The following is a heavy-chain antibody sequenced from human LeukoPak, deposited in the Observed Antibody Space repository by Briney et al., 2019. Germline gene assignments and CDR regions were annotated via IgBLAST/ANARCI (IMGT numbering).Heavy chain of an antibody. Sequence: GGSLRLSCAASGFTFNTYGMHWVRQAPGKGLEWVAVIWYDGSNKYFADSVKGRFTISRDISKNSLYLQMNSLRAEDTAMYYCARALYSYGVLDYWGHGTLVSVSS. CDR2: IWYDGSNK. D-gene: IGHD5-18*01. CDR3: ARALYSYGVLDY. CDR1: GFTFNTYG. J-gene: IGHJ4*01. V-gene: IGHV3-33*01.